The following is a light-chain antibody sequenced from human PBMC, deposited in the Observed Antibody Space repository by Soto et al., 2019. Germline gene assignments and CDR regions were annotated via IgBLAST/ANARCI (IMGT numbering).Light chain of an antibody. J-gene: IGKJ4*01. CDR1: RTINRNF. V-gene: IGKV3-20*01. CDR3: KNYGNVPET. CDR2: GAS. Sequence: EIVLTQSPGTLSLSPGERATLSCRASRTINRNFLAWYQHKPGQAPRLLIYGASSRATGIPDRFSGSGSGKVFFLSTGSWGPKIFEVFFCKNYGNVPETLGKGTKGDIK.